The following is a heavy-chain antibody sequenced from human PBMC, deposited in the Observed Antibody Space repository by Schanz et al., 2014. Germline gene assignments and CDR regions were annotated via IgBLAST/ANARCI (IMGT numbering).Heavy chain of an antibody. CDR1: GFTFSGSS. CDR3: ARYNSGHSDY. Sequence: VQLVESGGDLVQPGGSLKLSCVASGFTFSGSSMHWVRQAPGKGLEWVSIISHHGITKDYADSVKGRFTVSRDNSKNTVDLQMDSLRADDTAVYYCARYNSGHSDYWGQGTLVTVSS. V-gene: IGHV3-30*04. J-gene: IGHJ4*02. CDR2: ISHHGITK. D-gene: IGHD6-19*01.